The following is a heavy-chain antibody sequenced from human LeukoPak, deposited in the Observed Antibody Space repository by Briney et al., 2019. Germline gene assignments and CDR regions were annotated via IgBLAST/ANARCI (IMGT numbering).Heavy chain of an antibody. Sequence: SGGSLRLSCAASGLTLSSYGVSWVRQAQGRGLEWVSTISGNGGSTYYADSVKGRFNIPRDNSKNTLYQQMNSLRAEDTAIYYCAKGNRDCSSTSCYQTSFDYWGQGTLVTVSS. D-gene: IGHD2-2*01. CDR3: AKGNRDCSSTSCYQTSFDY. CDR2: ISGNGGST. CDR1: GLTLSSYG. J-gene: IGHJ4*02. V-gene: IGHV3-23*01.